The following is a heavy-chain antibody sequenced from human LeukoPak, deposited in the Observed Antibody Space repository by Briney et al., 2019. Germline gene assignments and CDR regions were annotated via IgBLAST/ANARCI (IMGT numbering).Heavy chain of an antibody. V-gene: IGHV4-34*01. CDR1: GGSFSGYY. CDR3: ARGRWSGYYRYYYYYMDV. Sequence: SETLSLTCAVYGGSFSGYYWSWIRQPPGKGLECIAQINHSGSTNYNPSLKCRVTISVDTSKNQFSLKLSSVTAADTAVYYCARGRWSGYYRYYYYYMDVWGKGTTVTVSS. D-gene: IGHD3-3*01. J-gene: IGHJ6*03. CDR2: INHSGST.